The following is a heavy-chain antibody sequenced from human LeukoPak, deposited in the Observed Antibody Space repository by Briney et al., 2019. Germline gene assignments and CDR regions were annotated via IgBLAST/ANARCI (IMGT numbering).Heavy chain of an antibody. V-gene: IGHV1-69*05. CDR1: GGTFSNYA. D-gene: IGHD3-3*01. CDR2: ITPIFGTT. J-gene: IGHJ3*02. CDR3: ARQGGTTIFGVAHPGGAFDI. Sequence: SVKVSCKASGGTFSNYAISWVRQAPGQGLEWLGGITPIFGTTKYAQKVQGRVTMSTDESRTTAYMELRSLISEDSAVYYCARQGGTTIFGVAHPGGAFDIWGQGTMVTVSS.